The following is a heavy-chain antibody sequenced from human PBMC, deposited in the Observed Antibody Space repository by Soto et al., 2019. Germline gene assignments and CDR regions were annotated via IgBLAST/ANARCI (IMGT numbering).Heavy chain of an antibody. V-gene: IGHV4-31*03. CDR1: GGSISSGGYY. D-gene: IGHD2-15*01. CDR2: IYYSGST. J-gene: IGHJ4*02. CDR3: ARENCSGGSCYGGNDY. Sequence: QVQLQESGPGLVKPSQTLSLTCTVSGGSISSGGYYWSWIRQHPGEGLEWIGYIYYSGSTYYNPSLKSRVTISVDTSKNQFSLKLSSVTAADTAVYYCARENCSGGSCYGGNDYWGQGTLVTVSS.